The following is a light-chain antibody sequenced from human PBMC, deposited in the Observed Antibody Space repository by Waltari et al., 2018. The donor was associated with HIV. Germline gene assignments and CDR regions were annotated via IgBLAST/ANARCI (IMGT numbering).Light chain of an antibody. J-gene: IGLJ2*01. CDR2: NNN. CDR3: ATWDGSLNGVV. Sequence: QSVLTQPPSASGTPGQRVIISCSGSSSNIGRSSVNWYQQLPGPAPKLLIYNNNQRPSGVPDRFSDSKSGTSASLAISGLQSEDEADYYCATWDGSLNGVVFGGGTKLTVL. V-gene: IGLV1-44*01. CDR1: SSNIGRSS.